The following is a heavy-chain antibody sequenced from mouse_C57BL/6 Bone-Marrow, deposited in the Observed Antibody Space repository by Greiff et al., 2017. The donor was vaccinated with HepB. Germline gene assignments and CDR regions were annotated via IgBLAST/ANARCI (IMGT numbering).Heavy chain of an antibody. CDR3: ARWITTVVDWYFDG. CDR2: IYPSDSET. J-gene: IGHJ1*03. D-gene: IGHD1-1*01. Sequence: VQLQQPGAELVRPGSSVKLSCKASGYTFTSYWMDWVKQRPGQGLEWIGNIYPSDSETHYNQKFKDKATLTVDKSSSTAYMQLSSLTSEDSAVYYCARWITTVVDWYFDGWGTGTTVTVSS. CDR1: GYTFTSYW. V-gene: IGHV1-61*01.